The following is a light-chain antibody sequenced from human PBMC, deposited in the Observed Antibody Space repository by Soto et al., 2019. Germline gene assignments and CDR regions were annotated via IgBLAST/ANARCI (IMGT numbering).Light chain of an antibody. CDR2: DVN. J-gene: IGLJ3*02. CDR1: SSDIGGFNY. V-gene: IGLV2-11*01. CDR3: CSYAGSYTFWV. Sequence: QSALTQPRSVSGSPGQSVTLSCTGTSSDIGGFNYVSWYQQYPGKAPQLIIYDVNKRPSGVPDRFSGSKSGNTASLTISGLQSEDEADYFCCSYAGSYTFWVFGGGTKLTVL.